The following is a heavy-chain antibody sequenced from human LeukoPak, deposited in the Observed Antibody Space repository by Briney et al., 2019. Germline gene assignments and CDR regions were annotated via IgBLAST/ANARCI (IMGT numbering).Heavy chain of an antibody. Sequence: SETLSLTCTVSGGSISSGSYYWSWIRQPAGKGLEWIGRIYTSGSTNYNPSLKSRVTMSVDTSKNQFSLKLSSVTAADTAVYYCAREAWEGVHMDVWGKGTTVTVSS. CDR2: IYTSGST. CDR1: GGSISSGSYY. V-gene: IGHV4-61*02. D-gene: IGHD1-26*01. J-gene: IGHJ6*03. CDR3: AREAWEGVHMDV.